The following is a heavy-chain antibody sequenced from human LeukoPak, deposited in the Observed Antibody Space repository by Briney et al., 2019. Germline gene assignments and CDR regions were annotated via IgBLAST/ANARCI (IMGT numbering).Heavy chain of an antibody. CDR3: AREATATNTGRYYYYYYMDV. D-gene: IGHD4-11*01. CDR1: GYTFTGYY. CDR2: MNPNSGGT. Sequence: GASVKVSCKASGYTFTGYYMHWVRQAPGQGLEWMGWMNPNSGGTNYAQKFQGRVTMTRDTSISTAYMELSRLRSDDTAVYYCAREATATNTGRYYYYYYMDVWGKGTTVTVSS. J-gene: IGHJ6*03. V-gene: IGHV1-2*02.